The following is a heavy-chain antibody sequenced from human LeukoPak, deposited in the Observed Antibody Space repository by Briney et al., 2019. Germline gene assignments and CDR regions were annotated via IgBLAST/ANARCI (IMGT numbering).Heavy chain of an antibody. J-gene: IGHJ4*02. CDR1: GGSISSYY. D-gene: IGHD3-3*01. V-gene: IGHV4-59*08. Sequence: PSETLSPTCTVSGGSISSYYWSWIRQPPGKGLEWIGYIYYSGSTNYNPSLKSRVTISVDTSKNQFSLKLSSVTAADTAVYYCAAYDFWSGYYGVYWGQGTLVTVSS. CDR2: IYYSGST. CDR3: AAYDFWSGYYGVY.